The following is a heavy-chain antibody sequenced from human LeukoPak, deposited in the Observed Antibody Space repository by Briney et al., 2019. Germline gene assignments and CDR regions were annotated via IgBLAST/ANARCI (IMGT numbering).Heavy chain of an antibody. V-gene: IGHV3-48*01. CDR3: TRDLEY. CDR1: VYTFSDYT. Sequence: PGVSLRLSCGASVYTFSDYTMNWVRQAPGMGPEWISYISSGGSVMHYADYVKGRFTISRDNVENSLYLQMNSLRVEDTAVYYCTRDLEYWGQGVLVTVCS. J-gene: IGHJ4*02. CDR2: ISSGGSVM.